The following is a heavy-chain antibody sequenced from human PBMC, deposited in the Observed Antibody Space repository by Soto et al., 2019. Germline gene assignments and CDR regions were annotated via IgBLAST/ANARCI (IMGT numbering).Heavy chain of an antibody. CDR3: ARAMDAAMASKDNWFDP. J-gene: IGHJ5*02. CDR2: ISYDENNR. V-gene: IGHV3-30-3*01. Sequence: QVQLVESGGGVVQPGISLRLSCAASGFTFRSYNMHWVRQAPGKGLEWVAVISYDENNRYYTESVKGRFTISRDNSKNTLYLQVNSLRAEDTAVYYCARAMDAAMASKDNWFDPWGQGTLVTVSS. CDR1: GFTFRSYN. D-gene: IGHD5-18*01.